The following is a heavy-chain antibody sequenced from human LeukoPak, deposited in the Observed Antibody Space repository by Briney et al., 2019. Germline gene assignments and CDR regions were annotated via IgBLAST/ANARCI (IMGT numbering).Heavy chain of an antibody. CDR2: MNPNSGNT. V-gene: IGHV1-8*01. D-gene: IGHD5-18*01. CDR3: AKGAESWIQLWFFDY. CDR1: GYTFTSYD. J-gene: IGHJ4*02. Sequence: ASVKVSCKASGYTFTSYDINWVRQATGQGLEWMGWMNPNSGNTGYAQKFQGRVTMTRNTSISTAYMELSSLRAEDTALYCCAKGAESWIQLWFFDYWGQGTLVTVSS.